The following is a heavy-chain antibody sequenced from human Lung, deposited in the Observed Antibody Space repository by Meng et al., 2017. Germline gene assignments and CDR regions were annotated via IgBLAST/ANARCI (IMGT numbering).Heavy chain of an antibody. CDR3: ASDSLSCHDGTCYSAGIEF. V-gene: IGHV3-30*01. CDR1: GFTFSTLA. Sequence: GESLKISCAASGFTFSTLAMHWVRQAPGKGLEWVSVISYDGVNTFYGDSMKGRFTISRDNSQNMLFLQMNSLRPEDTATYYCASDSLSCHDGTCYSAGIEFWGQGTLVTVSS. CDR2: ISYDGVNT. J-gene: IGHJ4*02. D-gene: IGHD2-15*01.